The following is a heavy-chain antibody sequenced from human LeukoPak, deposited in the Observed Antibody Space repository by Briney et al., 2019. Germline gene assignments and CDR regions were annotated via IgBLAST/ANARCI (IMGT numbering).Heavy chain of an antibody. CDR3: ARVGPAALLAATRGYYYGMDV. CDR1: GFTVGTKA. CDR2: MSGGGGNT. V-gene: IGHV3-23*01. Sequence: QPGRCLSLVCAAAGFTVGTKAMTWARQAAGGGREWVSGMSGGGGNTYYADSVKGRFTISRDNSKNTLYLQMNSLRAEDTAVYYCARVGPAALLAATRGYYYGMDVWGQGTTVTVSS. J-gene: IGHJ6*02. D-gene: IGHD2-2*01.